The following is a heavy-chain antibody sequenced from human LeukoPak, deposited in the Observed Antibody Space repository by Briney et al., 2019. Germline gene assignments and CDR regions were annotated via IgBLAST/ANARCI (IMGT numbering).Heavy chain of an antibody. CDR2: IYYSGST. CDR1: GYSISSGYY. V-gene: IGHV4-38-2*02. D-gene: IGHD6-19*01. Sequence: PSETLSLTCTVSGYSISSGYYWGWIRQPPGKGLEWIGSIYYSGSTYYNPSLKSRVTISVDTSKNQFSLKLSSVTAADTAVYYCARGISSGWLLSVDYWGQGTLVTVSS. CDR3: ARGISSGWLLSVDY. J-gene: IGHJ4*02.